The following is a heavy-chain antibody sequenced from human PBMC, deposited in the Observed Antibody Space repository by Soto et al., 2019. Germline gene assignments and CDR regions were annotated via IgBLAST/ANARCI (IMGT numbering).Heavy chain of an antibody. CDR2: INPSGGST. CDR1: GYTFTSYY. J-gene: IGHJ6*04. V-gene: IGHV1-46*03. D-gene: IGHD4-17*01. Sequence: ASVKVSCKASGYTFTSYYMHWVRQAPGQGLEWMGIINPSGGSTSYAQKFQGRVTMTRDMSTSTVYMELSSLRSEDTAVYYCASTGARYFYYIFDVWGNGTTVTV. CDR3: ASTGARYFYYIFDV.